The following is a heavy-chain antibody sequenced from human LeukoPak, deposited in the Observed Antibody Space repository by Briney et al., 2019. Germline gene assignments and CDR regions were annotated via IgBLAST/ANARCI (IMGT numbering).Heavy chain of an antibody. J-gene: IGHJ4*02. V-gene: IGHV4-59*01. CDR2: IYYSGST. D-gene: IGHD3-10*01. CDR3: ASYGSGSHYFDY. CDR1: GGSISRYY. Sequence: PSETLSLTCTVSGGSISRYYWSWIRQPPGKGLEWIGYIYYSGSTYYNPSLKSRVTISVDTSKNQFSLKLSSVTAADTAVYYCASYGSGSHYFDYWGQGTLVTVSS.